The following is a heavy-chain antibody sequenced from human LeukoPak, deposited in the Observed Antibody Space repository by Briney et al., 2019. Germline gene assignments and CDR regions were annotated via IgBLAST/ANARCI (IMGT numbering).Heavy chain of an antibody. D-gene: IGHD5-24*01. CDR3: ARDGEMGTIENYFDY. CDR1: GGSFSGYY. V-gene: IGHV4-34*01. J-gene: IGHJ4*02. Sequence: SETLSLTCAVYGGSFSGYYWSWIRQPPGKGLEWIGEINHSGSTNYNPSLKSRVTMSVDTSKNQFSLKLSSVTAADTAVYYCARDGEMGTIENYFDYWGQGTLVTVSS. CDR2: INHSGST.